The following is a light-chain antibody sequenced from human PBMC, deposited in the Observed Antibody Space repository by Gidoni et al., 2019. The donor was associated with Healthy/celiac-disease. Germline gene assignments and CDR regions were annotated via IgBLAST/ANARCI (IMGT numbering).Light chain of an antibody. CDR2: KAS. V-gene: IGKV1-5*03. Sequence: EIQMTQSPSTLSASVGDRVTITCRASQSISSWLAWYQQKPGKAPKLLIYKASSLESGVPSRFSGSGSGTEFTLTISSLQPDDFATYYCQQYNSYPWTFGQGTKLEIK. CDR3: QQYNSYPWT. CDR1: QSISSW. J-gene: IGKJ1*01.